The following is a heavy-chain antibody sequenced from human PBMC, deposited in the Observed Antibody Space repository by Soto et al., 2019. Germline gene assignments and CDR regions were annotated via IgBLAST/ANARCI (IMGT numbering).Heavy chain of an antibody. Sequence: QVQLVQSGAEVKKPGSSVKVSCKASGGILSNYGVSWVRQAPGQGLEWLGGIIPVFGTANYAHKFQGRLTITADESTSTVYMDVSSLRSEDTAVYYCARGDATKIIVTTYYGMDVWGQGTTVTVSS. CDR3: ARGDATKIIVTTYYGMDV. D-gene: IGHD4-17*01. CDR1: GGILSNYG. J-gene: IGHJ6*02. CDR2: IIPVFGTA. V-gene: IGHV1-69*12.